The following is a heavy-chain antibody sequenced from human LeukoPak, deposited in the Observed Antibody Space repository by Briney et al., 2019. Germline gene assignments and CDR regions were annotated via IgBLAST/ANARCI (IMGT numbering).Heavy chain of an antibody. CDR2: IIPIFGTA. CDR3: ARESSPYYDYVWGSYRYSLD. J-gene: IGHJ4*02. V-gene: IGHV1-69*05. D-gene: IGHD3-16*02. Sequence: SVKVSCKASGGTFSSYAISWVRQAPGQGLEWMGGIIPIFGTANYAQKFQGRVTITTDESTSTAYTELSSLRSEDTAVYYCARESSPYYDYVWGSYRYSLDWGQGTLVTVSS. CDR1: GGTFSSYA.